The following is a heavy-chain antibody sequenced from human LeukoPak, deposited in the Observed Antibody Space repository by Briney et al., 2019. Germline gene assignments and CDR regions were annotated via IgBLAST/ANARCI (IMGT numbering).Heavy chain of an antibody. J-gene: IGHJ4*02. CDR3: SRIATTDPYYFDY. D-gene: IGHD4-17*01. CDR1: GFTVSSNY. V-gene: IGHV3-53*01. Sequence: GGSLRLSCAASGFTVSSNYMSWVRQAPGKGLEWVSVLYSGGSTYYAGSVKGRFTISRDNSKNTLYLQMNSLRAEDTAVYYCSRIATTDPYYFDYWGQGTLVTVSS. CDR2: LYSGGST.